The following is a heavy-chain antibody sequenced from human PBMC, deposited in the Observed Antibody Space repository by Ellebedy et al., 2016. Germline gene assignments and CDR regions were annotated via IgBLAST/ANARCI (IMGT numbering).Heavy chain of an antibody. D-gene: IGHD3-10*01. Sequence: GGSLRLSCAMSGFNFTDYAMSWVRQAPGKGLEWVSYIDTSGSTKYYADSVKGRFTISRDNAENSLSLQMSSLGAGDTAVYYCARDPNSYNSGSYFDYWGQGTLVTVSS. J-gene: IGHJ4*02. CDR3: ARDPNSYNSGSYFDY. CDR1: GFNFTDYA. V-gene: IGHV3-11*04. CDR2: IDTSGSTK.